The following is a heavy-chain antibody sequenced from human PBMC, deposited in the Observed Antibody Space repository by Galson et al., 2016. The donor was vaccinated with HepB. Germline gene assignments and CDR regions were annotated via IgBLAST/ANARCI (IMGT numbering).Heavy chain of an antibody. Sequence: SLRLSCAASRFTFSNYAMSWVRQAPGKGLEWVSGISNSGGSTYFADSVKGRFTISRDNSKNTLYLQMSSLRAEDTAMYYCAKATPYYDVLTGFFVYYSDYWGHGTPVTVSS. CDR1: RFTFSNYA. V-gene: IGHV3-23*01. D-gene: IGHD3-9*01. CDR2: ISNSGGST. J-gene: IGHJ4*01. CDR3: AKATPYYDVLTGFFVYYSDY.